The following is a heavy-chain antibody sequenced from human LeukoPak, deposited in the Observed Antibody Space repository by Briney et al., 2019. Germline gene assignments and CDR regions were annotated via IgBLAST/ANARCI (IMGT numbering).Heavy chain of an antibody. D-gene: IGHD1-7*01. CDR1: GFTLSSYS. J-gene: IGHJ3*02. CDR3: ARSWNFAFDI. V-gene: IGHV3-48*02. CDR2: ISSSSGTI. Sequence: GGSLRLSCAASGFTLSSYSMNWVRQAPGKGLEWVSYISSSSGTIYYAESVKGRFTISRNNAKTSLYLLMNSLREDDTAVHYCARSWNFAFDIWGQGTMVTVSS.